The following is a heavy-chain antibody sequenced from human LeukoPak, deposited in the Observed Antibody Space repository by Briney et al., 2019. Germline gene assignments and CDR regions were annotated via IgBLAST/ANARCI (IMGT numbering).Heavy chain of an antibody. J-gene: IGHJ3*02. CDR1: GFTVSSKY. V-gene: IGHV3-53*01. Sequence: GGSLRLSCAASGFTVSSKYMGWIRQAPGKGLQWVSVIYSGGYTDYADSVKGRFTISRDNSKNTLYLQMNSLRAEDTAVYYCARDGDSSAFDAFDIWGQGTMLTVSS. D-gene: IGHD3-22*01. CDR2: IYSGGYT. CDR3: ARDGDSSAFDAFDI.